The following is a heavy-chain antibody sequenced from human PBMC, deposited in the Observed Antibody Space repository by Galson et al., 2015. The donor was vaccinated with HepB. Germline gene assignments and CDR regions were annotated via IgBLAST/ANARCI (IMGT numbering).Heavy chain of an antibody. Sequence: SVKVSCKASGGTFSSYAISWVRQAPGQGLEWMGRIIPILGIANYAQKFQGRVTITADKSTSTAYMELSSLRSEDTAVYYCARDSVLTGYAFDYWGQGTLVTVSS. J-gene: IGHJ4*02. D-gene: IGHD3-9*01. CDR2: IIPILGIA. CDR3: ARDSVLTGYAFDY. CDR1: GGTFSSYA. V-gene: IGHV1-69*04.